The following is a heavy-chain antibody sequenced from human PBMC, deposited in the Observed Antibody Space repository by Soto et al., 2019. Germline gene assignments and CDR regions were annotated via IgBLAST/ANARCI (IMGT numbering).Heavy chain of an antibody. CDR2: IYYSGST. V-gene: IGHV4-39*01. Sequence: PSETLSLTCAVSGDSMSSSDYYWGWIRQPPGKGLEWIGSIYYSGSTYYNPSLQSRVAISVDTSKNQFSLKLSSVTAADTAAYYCARSYYYDSSGYYYPEPYYYYGMDVWGQGTTVTVSS. CDR3: ARSYYYDSSGYYYPEPYYYYGMDV. J-gene: IGHJ6*02. CDR1: GDSMSSSDYY. D-gene: IGHD3-22*01.